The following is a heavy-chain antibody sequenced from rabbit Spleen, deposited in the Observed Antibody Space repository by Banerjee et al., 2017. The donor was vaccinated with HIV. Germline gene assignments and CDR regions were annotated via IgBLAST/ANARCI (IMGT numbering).Heavy chain of an antibody. D-gene: IGHD1-1*01. CDR3: ARNYVNAFDP. J-gene: IGHJ2*01. Sequence: QSLEESGGDLVKPGASLTLTCTASGFSFSSSYCMCWVRQAPGKGLEWIACIDTNDGDTDYANWPKGRFTISKTSSTTVTLQMTSLTAADTATYFCARNYVNAFDPWGPGTLVTVS. CDR2: IDTNDGDT. V-gene: IGHV1S40*01. CDR1: GFSFSSSYC.